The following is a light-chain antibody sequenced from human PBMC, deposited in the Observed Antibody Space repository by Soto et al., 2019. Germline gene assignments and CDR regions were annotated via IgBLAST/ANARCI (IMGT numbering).Light chain of an antibody. V-gene: IGLV2-14*01. CDR3: SSYTSSRTLAV. Sequence: QSDLTQPASVSGSPGQSITISCTGTSSDVGGYNYVSWYQQHPGKAPKLMIYDVSNRPSGVSNRFSGSKSGNTASLTISGLQAEDEADYYCSSYTSSRTLAVFGGGTKLTVL. J-gene: IGLJ2*01. CDR1: SSDVGGYNY. CDR2: DVS.